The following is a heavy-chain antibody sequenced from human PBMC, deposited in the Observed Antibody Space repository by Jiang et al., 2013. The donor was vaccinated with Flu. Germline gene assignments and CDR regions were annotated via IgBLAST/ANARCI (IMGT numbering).Heavy chain of an antibody. CDR3: VRPLSSGSYWSFHI. J-gene: IGHJ3*02. CDR1: GDSVSSNSAA. D-gene: IGHD1-26*01. CDR2: TYYRSKWYN. V-gene: IGHV6-1*01. Sequence: SQTLSLTCAISGDSVSSNSAAWNWIRQSPSRGLEWLGRTYYRSKWYNDYAVSVKSRISINPDTSKNQLSLQLNSVTPEDTAVYYCVRPLSSGSYWSFHIWGQGTLVTVSS.